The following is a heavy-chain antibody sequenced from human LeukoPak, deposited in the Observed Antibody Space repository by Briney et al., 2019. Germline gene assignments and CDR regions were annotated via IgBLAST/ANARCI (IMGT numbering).Heavy chain of an antibody. Sequence: SETLSLTCAVYGGSFSGYYWSWIRQPPGKGLEWIGYIYYSGSTNYNPSLKSRVTISVDTSKNQFSLKLNSVTAADTAVYYCAREVVATGYYFDYWGQGTLVTVSS. V-gene: IGHV4-59*01. CDR3: AREVVATGYYFDY. CDR2: IYYSGST. J-gene: IGHJ4*02. CDR1: GGSFSGYY. D-gene: IGHD5-12*01.